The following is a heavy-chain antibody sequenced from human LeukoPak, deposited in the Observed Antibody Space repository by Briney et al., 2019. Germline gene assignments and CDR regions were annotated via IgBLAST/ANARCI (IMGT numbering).Heavy chain of an antibody. V-gene: IGHV1-2*02. CDR3: ARDFDWLTPGEEYYFDY. J-gene: IGHJ4*02. CDR1: GFTFTAYS. CDR2: INPNSGGT. D-gene: IGHD3-9*01. Sequence: ASVKVSCNTSGFTFTAYSMHWVRQAPGQGLEWMGWINPNSGGTNYAQKFQGRVTMTTDTSTSTAYMELRSLRSDDTAVYYCARDFDWLTPGEEYYFDYWGQGTLVTVSS.